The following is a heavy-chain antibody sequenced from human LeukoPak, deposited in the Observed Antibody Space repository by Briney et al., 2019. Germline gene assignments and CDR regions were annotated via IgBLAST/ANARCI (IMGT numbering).Heavy chain of an antibody. J-gene: IGHJ4*02. CDR1: EFTFSTFW. CDR2: IRQDGSEK. CDR3: TRGRDSSGWYVGY. D-gene: IGHD6-19*01. Sequence: GGSLRLSCAASEFTFSTFWMSWVRQAPGKGLEWVANIRQDGSEKYYVDSVKGRFTISRDNAQNSLYLQMNSLRAEDTAVYYCTRGRDSSGWYVGYWGQGTLVTVSS. V-gene: IGHV3-7*01.